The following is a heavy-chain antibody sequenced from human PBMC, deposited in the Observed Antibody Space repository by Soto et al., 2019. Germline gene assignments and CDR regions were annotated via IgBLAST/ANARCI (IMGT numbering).Heavy chain of an antibody. D-gene: IGHD4-17*01. CDR2: IYYSGST. J-gene: IGHJ5*02. Sequence: QVQLQESGPGLVKPSQTLSLTCTVSGGSISSGDYYWSWIRQPPGKGLEWIGYIYYSGSTYYNPSRKSRVTISVDTSKNQFSLKLSSVTAADTDVYYCARDHGDYDVRFDPWGQGTLVTVSS. CDR1: GGSISSGDYY. V-gene: IGHV4-30-4*01. CDR3: ARDHGDYDVRFDP.